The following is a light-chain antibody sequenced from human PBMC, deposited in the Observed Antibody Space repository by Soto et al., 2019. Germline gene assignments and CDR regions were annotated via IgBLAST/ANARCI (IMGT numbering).Light chain of an antibody. Sequence: DIRLAQSPAFLSACVGDRVTITCRASQGISSYLAWYQQKPGKAPKLLIYAASTLQSGVPSRFSGSGSGTEFTLTISSLQPEDFATYYCQQLNSYPQTFGQGTKVDIK. V-gene: IGKV1-9*01. CDR1: QGISSY. CDR3: QQLNSYPQT. CDR2: AAS. J-gene: IGKJ1*01.